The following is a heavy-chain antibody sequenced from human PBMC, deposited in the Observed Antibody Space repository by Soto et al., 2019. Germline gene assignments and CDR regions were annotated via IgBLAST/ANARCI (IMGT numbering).Heavy chain of an antibody. V-gene: IGHV3-13*01. Sequence: GGSLRLSCEASGFTFSGFDMHWVRQPTGTGLEWVSSIGTAGDTYYAVSVKGRFTISRDNAKNSLSLQMNSLRAGDMAVYFCAKSQEIGTHFFDSWGQGTQVTVSS. J-gene: IGHJ4*02. CDR1: GFTFSGFD. D-gene: IGHD6-13*01. CDR2: IGTAGDT. CDR3: AKSQEIGTHFFDS.